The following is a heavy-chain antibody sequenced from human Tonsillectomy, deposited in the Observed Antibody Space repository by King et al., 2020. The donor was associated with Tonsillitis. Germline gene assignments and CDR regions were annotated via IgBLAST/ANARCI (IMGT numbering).Heavy chain of an antibody. CDR2: IDPSDSQT. D-gene: IGHD7-27*01. J-gene: IGHJ2*01. Sequence: VQLVESGAEVKKPGESLKLSCEVSGYSFTDYWIAWVRQMPGAGLEWMGIIDPSDSQTRYSPSFQGQVTISVDRSIITAYLQWSSLKASDTAIYYGARRLERGIKVTGERDWNFDLWGRGTPVTVSS. CDR1: GYSFTDYW. CDR3: ARRLERGIKVTGERDWNFDL. V-gene: IGHV5-51*01.